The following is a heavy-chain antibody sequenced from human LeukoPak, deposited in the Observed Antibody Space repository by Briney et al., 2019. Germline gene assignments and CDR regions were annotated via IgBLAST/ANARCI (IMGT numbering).Heavy chain of an antibody. CDR1: GGSISSYY. J-gene: IGHJ5*02. CDR3: ERGAAAGKVRWFDP. CDR2: IYYSGST. Sequence: SETLSLTCTVSGGSISSYYWSWIRQPPGKGLEWIGYIYYSGSTNYNPSLKSRVTISVDTSKNQFSLKLSSVTAADTAVYYCERGAAAGKVRWFDPWGQGTLVTVSS. D-gene: IGHD6-13*01. V-gene: IGHV4-59*01.